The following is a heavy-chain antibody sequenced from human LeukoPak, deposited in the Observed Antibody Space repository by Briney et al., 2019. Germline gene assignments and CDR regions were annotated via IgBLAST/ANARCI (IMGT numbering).Heavy chain of an antibody. D-gene: IGHD3-22*01. CDR3: AREEYYYDSSGYSNFDY. J-gene: IGHJ4*02. Sequence: SGGSLRLSCAASRFTFSTYTMTWVRQAPGKGLEWVSSISSSSSYIYYADSVKGRFTISRDNAKNSLYLQMNSLRAEDTAVYYCAREEYYYDSSGYSNFDYWGQGTLVTVSS. V-gene: IGHV3-21*01. CDR1: RFTFSTYT. CDR2: ISSSSSYI.